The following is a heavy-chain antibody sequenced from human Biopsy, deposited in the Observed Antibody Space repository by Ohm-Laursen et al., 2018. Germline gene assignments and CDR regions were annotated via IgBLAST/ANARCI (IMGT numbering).Heavy chain of an antibody. CDR2: INQAGTT. V-gene: IGHV4-34*08. CDR1: GKTFSDYQ. CDR3: GNEVHGRDY. J-gene: IGHJ4*02. D-gene: IGHD2-15*01. Sequence: PGTLSLTFVVFGKTFSDYQWSWIRQPPGKGLEWIGQINQAGTTNYNPSLKSRVSISADASKYEFSLRLTSVTAADTAVYFCGNEVHGRDYWGLGAQVTVSS.